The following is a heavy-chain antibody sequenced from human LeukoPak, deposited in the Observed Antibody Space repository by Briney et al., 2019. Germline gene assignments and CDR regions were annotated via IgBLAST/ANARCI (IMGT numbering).Heavy chain of an antibody. V-gene: IGHV4-59*01. CDR3: ASRGGPRDGYNYHY. CDR1: GGSISSYY. Sequence: SETLSLTCTVSGGSISSYYWSWIRQPPGKGLEWIGYIYYSGSTNYNPSLKSRVTISVDTSKNQFSLKLSSVTAADTAVYYCASRGGPRDGYNYHYWGQGTLVTVSS. J-gene: IGHJ4*02. D-gene: IGHD5-24*01. CDR2: IYYSGST.